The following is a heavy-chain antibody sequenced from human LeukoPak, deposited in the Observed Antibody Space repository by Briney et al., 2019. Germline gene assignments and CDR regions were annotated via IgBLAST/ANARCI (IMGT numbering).Heavy chain of an antibody. D-gene: IGHD6-13*01. Sequence: PSGTLSLTCAVCCGSINNANWWSWVRQPPGKGLEWIAEVAHHGKTNYNPSLESRVTVSLDKSKSQFSLNLTSVTAADTAVYFCARGSQSRGSSWYFDYWGQGTLVTVSS. V-gene: IGHV4-4*02. CDR3: ARGSQSRGSSWYFDY. CDR1: CGSINNANW. CDR2: VAHHGKT. J-gene: IGHJ4*02.